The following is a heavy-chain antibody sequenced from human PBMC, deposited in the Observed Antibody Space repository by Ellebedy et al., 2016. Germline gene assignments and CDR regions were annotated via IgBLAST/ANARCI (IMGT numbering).Heavy chain of an antibody. D-gene: IGHD5-18*01. J-gene: IGHJ4*02. CDR3: AKVSAGLIYTAMAGDYFDY. CDR2: ISSSSSYI. CDR1: GFTFSSYS. V-gene: IGHV3-21*01. Sequence: GESLKISXAASGFTFSSYSMNWVRQAPGKGLEWVSSISSSSSYIYYADSVKGRFTISRDNAKNSLYLQMNSLRAEDTAVYYCAKVSAGLIYTAMAGDYFDYWGQGTLVTVSS.